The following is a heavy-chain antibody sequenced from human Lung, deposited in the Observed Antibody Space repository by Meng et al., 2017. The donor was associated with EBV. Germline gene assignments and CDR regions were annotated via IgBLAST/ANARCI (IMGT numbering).Heavy chain of an antibody. CDR1: GYTFTGYY. CDR3: ARGEPDYFDNSGYYYVY. CDR2: INPNSGGT. V-gene: IGHV1-2*06. Sequence: QVQLVESGAEVKKPGASVKVSCKASGYTFTGYYMHWVRQAPGQGLERMGRINPNSGGTNYAQKFQGRVVMTRDTSISTAYMELSSLGSDDTAVYYCARGEPDYFDNSGYYYVYWGQGTLVTVSS. D-gene: IGHD3-22*01. J-gene: IGHJ4*02.